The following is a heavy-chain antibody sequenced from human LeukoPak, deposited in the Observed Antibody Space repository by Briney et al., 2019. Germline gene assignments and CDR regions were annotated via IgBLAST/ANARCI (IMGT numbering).Heavy chain of an antibody. V-gene: IGHV3-33*01. CDR2: IWYDGYNK. D-gene: IGHD2-15*01. CDR3: ASAATLCTPYFGY. J-gene: IGHJ4*02. Sequence: GGSLRLSCAASGFTFSSYGMHWVRQAPGKGLEWVALIWYDGYNKYYADPVKGRFTISRDNSKNTLYLEMNSLRAEDTAIYYCASAATLCTPYFGYWGQGTLVTVSS. CDR1: GFTFSSYG.